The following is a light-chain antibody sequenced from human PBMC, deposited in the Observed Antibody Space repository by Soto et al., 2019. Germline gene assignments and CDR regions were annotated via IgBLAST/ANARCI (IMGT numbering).Light chain of an antibody. Sequence: QSVLTQPASVSGSPGQSITISCSGTSSDIGSYNHVAWYQQFPDKSPKLMIYAVSDRAPGVSDRFSGSKSGITASLTISGLQTEDEADYYCISYTYRQSYLFGTGTKVTVL. CDR2: AVS. V-gene: IGLV2-14*03. CDR1: SSDIGSYNH. J-gene: IGLJ1*01. CDR3: ISYTYRQSYL.